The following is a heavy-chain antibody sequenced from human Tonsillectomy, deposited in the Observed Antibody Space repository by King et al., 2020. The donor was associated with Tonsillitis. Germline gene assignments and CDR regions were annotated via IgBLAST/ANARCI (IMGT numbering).Heavy chain of an antibody. D-gene: IGHD1-26*01. Sequence: VQLQESGPGLVKPSETLSLTCTVSGGSISSYYLSWIRQPPGKGLEWIGYIYYSGSTNYNPSLKSRVTISVDTSKNQFSLKLSSVTAADTAVYYCARGTIGGHFDYWGQGTLVTVSS. CDR1: GGSISSYY. CDR3: ARGTIGGHFDY. CDR2: IYYSGST. V-gene: IGHV4-59*01. J-gene: IGHJ4*02.